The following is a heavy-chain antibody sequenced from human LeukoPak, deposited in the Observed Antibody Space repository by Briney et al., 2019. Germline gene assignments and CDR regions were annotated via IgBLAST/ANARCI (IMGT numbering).Heavy chain of an antibody. CDR1: GGSISSYY. CDR2: IYYSGST. V-gene: IGHV4-59*01. Sequence: PSETLSLTCTVSGGSISSYYWSWIRQPPGKGLEWIGYIYYSGSTNYNPSLKSRVTISVDTSKNQFSLKLSSVTAADTAVYYCARGFPYYNFDYWGQGPLVTVSS. CDR3: ARGFPYYNFDY. J-gene: IGHJ4*02. D-gene: IGHD3-22*01.